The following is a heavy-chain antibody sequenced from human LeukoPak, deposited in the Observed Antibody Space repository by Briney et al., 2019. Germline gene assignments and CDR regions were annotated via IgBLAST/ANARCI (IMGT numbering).Heavy chain of an antibody. CDR1: GDSISSGSYY. V-gene: IGHV4-61*02. CDR2: IYTSGST. D-gene: IGHD6-13*01. CDR3: ARDCGARGSTWYWWFDP. J-gene: IGHJ5*02. Sequence: SETLSLTCTVSGDSISSGSYYWSWIRQPAGKGPEWIGRIYTSGSTNYNPSLKSRVTISLDTSKNQFSLKLSSVAAADTAVYYCARDCGARGSTWYWWFDPWGQGTLVTVSS.